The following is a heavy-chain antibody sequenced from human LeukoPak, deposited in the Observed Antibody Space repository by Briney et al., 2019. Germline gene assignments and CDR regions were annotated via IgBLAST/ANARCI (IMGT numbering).Heavy chain of an antibody. CDR3: AKRDYYYGMDV. J-gene: IGHJ6*02. Sequence: GGSLRLSCVASGFTFDDYAMHWVRQAPGKGLEWVPGISWNSGSIGYADSVKGRFTISRDNAKNSLYLQMNSLRAEDTALYYCAKRDYYYGMDVWGQGTTVTVSS. V-gene: IGHV3-9*01. CDR2: ISWNSGSI. CDR1: GFTFDDYA.